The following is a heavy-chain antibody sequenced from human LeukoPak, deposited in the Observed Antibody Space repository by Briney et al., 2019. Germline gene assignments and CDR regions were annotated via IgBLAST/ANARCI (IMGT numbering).Heavy chain of an antibody. D-gene: IGHD3-10*01. CDR2: ISYDGSNK. J-gene: IGHJ3*02. V-gene: IGHV3-30*18. Sequence: GGSLRLSCAASGFTFSRYGMHWVRQAPGKGLEWVAVISYDGSNKYYADSVKGRFTISRDNSKNTLYLQMNSLRAEDTAVYYCANDNLGWGGWYYGSGSYPPRNAFDIWGQGTMVTVSS. CDR1: GFTFSRYG. CDR3: ANDNLGWGGWYYGSGSYPPRNAFDI.